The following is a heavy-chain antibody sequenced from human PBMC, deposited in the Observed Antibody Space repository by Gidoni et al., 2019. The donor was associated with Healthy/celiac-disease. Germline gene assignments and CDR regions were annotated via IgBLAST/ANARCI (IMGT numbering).Heavy chain of an antibody. D-gene: IGHD1-1*01. Sequence: EVQLVESGGGLVKPGGPLRLSCAASGFTFISYSMNWVRQAPGKGLEWVSSISSSSSYIYYADSVKGRFTISRDNAKNSLYLQMNSLRAEDTAVYYCARDLDGFDAFDIWGQGTMVTVSS. CDR3: ARDLDGFDAFDI. V-gene: IGHV3-21*01. J-gene: IGHJ3*02. CDR2: ISSSSSYI. CDR1: GFTFISYS.